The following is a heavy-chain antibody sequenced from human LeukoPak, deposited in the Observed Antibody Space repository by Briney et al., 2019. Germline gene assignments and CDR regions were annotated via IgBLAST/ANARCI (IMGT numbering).Heavy chain of an antibody. CDR1: GFTFSSYA. CDR3: AKSGYNRFDY. J-gene: IGHJ4*02. CDR2: ISGSDGST. Sequence: GGSLRLSCAASGFTFSSYAMSWVRQAPGKGLEWVSGISGSDGSTYYADSVKGRFTISRDNSKNTLYLQMNSLRAEDTAVYYCAKSGYNRFDYWGQGTLVTVSS. V-gene: IGHV3-23*01. D-gene: IGHD5-24*01.